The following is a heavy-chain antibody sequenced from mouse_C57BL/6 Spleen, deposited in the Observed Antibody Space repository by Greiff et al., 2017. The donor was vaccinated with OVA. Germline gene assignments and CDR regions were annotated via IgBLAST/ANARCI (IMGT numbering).Heavy chain of an antibody. D-gene: IGHD1-1*01. J-gene: IGHJ1*03. Sequence: VQLQQSGTVLARPGASVKMSCKTSGYTFTSYWMHWVKQRPGQGLEWIGAIYPGNSDTSYNQKFKGKAKLTAVTSASTAYMELSSLTNEDSAVDYCTPITTVVDWYFDVWGTGTTVTVSS. CDR3: TPITTVVDWYFDV. V-gene: IGHV1-5*01. CDR2: IYPGNSDT. CDR1: GYTFTSYW.